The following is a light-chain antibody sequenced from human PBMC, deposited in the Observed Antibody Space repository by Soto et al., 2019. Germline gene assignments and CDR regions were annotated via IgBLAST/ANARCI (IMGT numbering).Light chain of an antibody. V-gene: IGLV2-14*01. CDR3: SSFTSAYPFV. CDR2: EVS. CDR1: SSDVGGYNY. J-gene: IGLJ1*01. Sequence: LTQPASVSGSAGQSIAISCTGTSSDVGGYNYVSWYQQHPGKAPKLLLSEVSKRPSGVSDRFSGSKSGNTASLTISGLQTQDEADYYCSSFTSAYPFVFGSGTNLTVL.